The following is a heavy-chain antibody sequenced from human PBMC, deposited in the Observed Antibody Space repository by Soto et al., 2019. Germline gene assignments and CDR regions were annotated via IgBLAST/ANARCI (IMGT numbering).Heavy chain of an antibody. CDR3: ASSRRIADFGVWFDT. CDR1: GGTFSSYA. CDR2: IIPIFGTA. V-gene: IGHV1-69*13. D-gene: IGHD6-13*01. J-gene: IGHJ5*02. Sequence: ASVKVSCKASGGTFSSYAISWVRQAPGQGLEWMGGIIPIFGTANYAQKFQGRVTITADESTSTAYMELSSLRSEDTAVYYCASSRRIADFGVWFDTWGQGTLVTVSS.